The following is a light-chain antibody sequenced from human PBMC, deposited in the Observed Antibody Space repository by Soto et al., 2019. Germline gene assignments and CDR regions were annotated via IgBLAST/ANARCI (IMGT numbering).Light chain of an antibody. V-gene: IGKV1-27*01. CDR3: QKYDTAPWT. CDR1: QGIRKY. CDR2: TAS. Sequence: DIQMTQSPSSLSASVGDRVTITCRASQGIRKYLAWYQQKPGKVPQLLIYTASTLHSGVPSRFSGSGFGTDFTHTISSLQPEDVATYYCQKYDTAPWTFGQGTKVEIK. J-gene: IGKJ1*01.